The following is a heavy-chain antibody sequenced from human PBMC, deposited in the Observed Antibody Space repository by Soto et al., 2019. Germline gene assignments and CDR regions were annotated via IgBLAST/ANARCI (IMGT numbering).Heavy chain of an antibody. CDR3: ARVSKEGSSPFDY. V-gene: IGHV4-31*03. J-gene: IGHJ4*02. CDR1: GGSISSGGYY. D-gene: IGHD6-13*01. CDR2: IYYSGST. Sequence: QVQLQESGPGLVKPSQTLSLTCTVSGGSISSGGYYWSWIRQHPGKGLEWIGYIYYSGSTYYNPSLKSRVNLSVETSKKPFSLKLSSVTAADTAVYYCARVSKEGSSPFDYWGQGTLVTVSS.